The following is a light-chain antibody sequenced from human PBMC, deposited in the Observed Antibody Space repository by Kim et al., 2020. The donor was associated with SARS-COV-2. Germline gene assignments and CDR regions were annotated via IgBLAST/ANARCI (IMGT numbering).Light chain of an antibody. CDR3: QQRTSWPTVT. V-gene: IGKV3-11*01. J-gene: IGKJ4*01. CDR2: DAS. Sequence: EIVLTQSPATLSLSPGERATLSCRASQGISSYLAWYQQKPGQAPRLLIYDASNRATGIPARFSGSGSATDFTLTISSLEPEDFAVYYCQQRTSWPTVTFGGGTKVEIK. CDR1: QGISSY.